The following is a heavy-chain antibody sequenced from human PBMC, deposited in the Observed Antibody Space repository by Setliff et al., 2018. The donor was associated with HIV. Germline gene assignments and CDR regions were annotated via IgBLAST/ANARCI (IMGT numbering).Heavy chain of an antibody. CDR3: ARSLHWGLDP. CDR1: GFTFRNYW. D-gene: IGHD3-16*01. CDR2: IQQGGTET. Sequence: GGSLRLSCVASGFTFRNYWMTWVRQAPGKGLEWVADIQQGGTETYYADSVKGRFTISRDNTKNSLYLQMSSLSVEDTAVYYCARSLHWGLDPWGQGTLVTVSS. V-gene: IGHV3-7*01. J-gene: IGHJ5*02.